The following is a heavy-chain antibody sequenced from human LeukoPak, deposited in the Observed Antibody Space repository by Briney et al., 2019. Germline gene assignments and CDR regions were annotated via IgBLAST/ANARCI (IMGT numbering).Heavy chain of an antibody. V-gene: IGHV3-7*01. J-gene: IGHJ4*02. CDR1: GFSFSRSW. CDR3: VRDGPFGSGTFGY. CDR2: IKVDGSEK. Sequence: GSLRLSCVASGFSFSRSWMSWVRQAPGKGLEWVANIKVDGSEKHYLDSVEGRFIISRVNAKNSLHLQMNSLRAEDTAEYYCVRDGPFGSGTFGYWAQGTLVSVSS. D-gene: IGHD3-10*01.